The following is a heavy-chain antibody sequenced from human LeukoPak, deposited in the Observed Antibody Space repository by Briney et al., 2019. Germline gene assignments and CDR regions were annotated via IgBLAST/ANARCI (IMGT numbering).Heavy chain of an antibody. CDR1: GGSFSGYY. V-gene: IGHV4-34*01. J-gene: IGHJ5*02. Sequence: SETLSLTCAVYGGSFSGYYWGWIRQPPGKGLEWIGEINHSGSTNYNPSLKSRVTISVDTSKNQFSLKLSSVTAADTAVYYCARDEVVRGVIGFDPWGQGTLVTVSS. CDR2: INHSGST. D-gene: IGHD3-10*01. CDR3: ARDEVVRGVIGFDP.